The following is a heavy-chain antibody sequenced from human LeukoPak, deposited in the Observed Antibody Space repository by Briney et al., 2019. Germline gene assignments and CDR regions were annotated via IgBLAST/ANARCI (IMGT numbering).Heavy chain of an antibody. V-gene: IGHV3-23*01. CDR2: ITGSGTNR. CDR3: VIWGDYDVLTGYYVPDY. J-gene: IGHJ4*02. Sequence: QPGASLRLSCVASGFTFSNYAMSWVRQAPGKGLKWVSAITGSGTNRYYADSLKGRFTTSRDNSKNTVFLQMNSLRHEDTAIYYCVIWGDYDVLTGYYVPDYWGQGTLVTVAS. D-gene: IGHD3-9*01. CDR1: GFTFSNYA.